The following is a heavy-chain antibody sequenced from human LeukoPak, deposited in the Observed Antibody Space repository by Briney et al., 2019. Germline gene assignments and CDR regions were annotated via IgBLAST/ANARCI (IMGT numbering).Heavy chain of an antibody. J-gene: IGHJ5*02. D-gene: IGHD6-13*01. CDR3: AGAYSSSWYPSPDWFDP. CDR2: IYYSGST. Sequence: SETLSLTCTVSGYSISSGYYWSWIRQPPGKGLEWIGYIYYSGSTNYNPSLKSRVTISVDTSKNQFSLKLSSVTAADTAVYYCAGAYSSSWYPSPDWFDPWGQGTLVTVS. CDR1: GYSISSGYY. V-gene: IGHV4-61*01.